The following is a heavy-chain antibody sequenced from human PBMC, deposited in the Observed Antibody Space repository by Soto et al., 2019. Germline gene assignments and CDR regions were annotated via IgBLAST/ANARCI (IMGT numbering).Heavy chain of an antibody. CDR1: GFTFNTYP. J-gene: IGHJ4*02. Sequence: PGGSLRLSCAASGFTFNTYPMHWVRQAPGKGLEWVGVISHDGINTYYKDSVKGRFTISRDNSKNTLYLQMNSLRAEDTAVYYCSYLPDGPKVGAAVSLDSWGQGTLVTVSS. CDR3: SYLPDGPKVGAAVSLDS. CDR2: ISHDGINT. D-gene: IGHD2-15*01. V-gene: IGHV3-30*04.